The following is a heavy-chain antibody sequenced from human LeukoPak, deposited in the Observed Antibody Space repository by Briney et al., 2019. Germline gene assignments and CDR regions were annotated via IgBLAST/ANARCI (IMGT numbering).Heavy chain of an antibody. V-gene: IGHV3-30-3*01. J-gene: IGHJ4*02. D-gene: IGHD2-21*01. Sequence: GGSLRLSCAASGFTLSNYAMHWVRQAPGKGLEWVAVISFDGNNKYYADSVKGRFTISRDNSKNTLYLQMNSLRAEDTAVYYCARDVASDYWGQGTLVTVSS. CDR1: GFTLSNYA. CDR2: ISFDGNNK. CDR3: ARDVASDY.